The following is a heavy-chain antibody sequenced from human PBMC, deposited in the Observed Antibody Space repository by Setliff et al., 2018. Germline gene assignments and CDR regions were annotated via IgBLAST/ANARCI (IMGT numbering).Heavy chain of an antibody. D-gene: IGHD3-3*01. J-gene: IGHJ6*03. CDR1: GYTFTDYY. CDR3: ARDASSVIRFLEWSHKDYYFMDV. V-gene: IGHV1-2*02. CDR2: INPNGGST. Sequence: ASVKVSCKTSGYTFTDYYIHWVRQAPGQGLEWMGWINPNGGSTNYAQRFQGRLTVTRDTSISTAYMELSRLRHDDPAVYYCARDASSVIRFLEWSHKDYYFMDV.